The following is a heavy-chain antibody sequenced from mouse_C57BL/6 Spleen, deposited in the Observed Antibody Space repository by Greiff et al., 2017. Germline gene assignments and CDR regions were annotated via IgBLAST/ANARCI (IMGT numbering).Heavy chain of an antibody. Sequence: DVKLVESGEGLVKPGGSLKLSCAASGFTFSSYAMSWVRQTPEKRLEWVAYLSSGGDYIYYADTVKGRFTISRDNARNTLYLQMSSLKSEDTAMYYCTRESSYLRLAVVAFYAMDYWGQGTSVTVSS. V-gene: IGHV5-9-1*02. CDR3: TRESSYLRLAVVAFYAMDY. J-gene: IGHJ4*01. D-gene: IGHD1-1*01. CDR1: GFTFSSYA. CDR2: LSSGGDYI.